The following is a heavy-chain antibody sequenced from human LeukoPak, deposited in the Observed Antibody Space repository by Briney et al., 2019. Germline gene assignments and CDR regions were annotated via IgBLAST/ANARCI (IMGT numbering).Heavy chain of an antibody. D-gene: IGHD5-12*01. V-gene: IGHV6-1*01. J-gene: IGHJ6*02. CDR1: GDSVSSNSAA. CDR3: ARDTYSGYDSLFGNYFYYAMDV. Sequence: SQTLSLTCAISGDSVSSNSAAWNWIRQSPSRGLEWLGRTYYRSKWYNDYAVSVKSRITINPDTSRNQFSLQLNSVTPEDTAVYYCARDTYSGYDSLFGNYFYYAMDVWGPGTTVTVSS. CDR2: TYYRSKWYN.